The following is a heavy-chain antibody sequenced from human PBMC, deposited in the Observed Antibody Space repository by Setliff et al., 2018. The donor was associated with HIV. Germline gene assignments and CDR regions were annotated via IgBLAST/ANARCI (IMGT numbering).Heavy chain of an antibody. D-gene: IGHD3-10*01. CDR3: ARYYGSGTYHRWFDP. V-gene: IGHV4-34*01. J-gene: IGHJ5*02. CDR2: INHSGSP. CDR1: GGSFSGSY. Sequence: PSETLSLTCGVFGGSFSGSYWSWIRQSPGKGLEWIGEINHSGSPNYNPSLKSRVTISVDTSKNQFSLRLSSVTAADTAVYYCARYYGSGTYHRWFDPWGQGTPVTVSS.